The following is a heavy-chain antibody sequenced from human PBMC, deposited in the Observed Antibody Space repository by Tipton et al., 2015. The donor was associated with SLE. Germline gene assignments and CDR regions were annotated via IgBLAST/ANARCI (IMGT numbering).Heavy chain of an antibody. CDR3: AKAQGVIVPNDAFDF. J-gene: IGHJ3*01. V-gene: IGHV3-23*01. Sequence: SLRLSCTASGFTFNNYGMNWVRQAPGKGLEWVSGISGSGDSTYSGDSVKGRFTISRDNSKKTLYLQMNSLRVEDTAIYYCAKAQGVIVPNDAFDFGGQGTMVTVSS. CDR2: ISGSGDST. D-gene: IGHD2/OR15-2a*01. CDR1: GFTFNNYG.